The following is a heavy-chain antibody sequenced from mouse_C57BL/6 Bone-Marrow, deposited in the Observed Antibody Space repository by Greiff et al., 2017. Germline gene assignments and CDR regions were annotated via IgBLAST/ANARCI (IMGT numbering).Heavy chain of an antibody. J-gene: IGHJ2*01. V-gene: IGHV1-26*01. CDR3: AREDSNLDY. CDR2: INPNNGGT. CDR1: GYTFTDYY. D-gene: IGHD2-5*01. Sequence: VQLQQSGPELVKPGASVKISCKASGYTFTDYYMNWVKQSHGKSLEWIGDINPNNGGTSYNQKFKGKATLTVDKSSSTAYMELRSLTSEDSAVYYCAREDSNLDYWGQGTTLTVSS.